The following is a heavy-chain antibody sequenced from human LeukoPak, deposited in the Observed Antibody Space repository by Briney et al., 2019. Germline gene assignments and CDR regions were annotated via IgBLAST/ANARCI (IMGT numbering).Heavy chain of an antibody. J-gene: IGHJ6*02. CDR1: GGSISSYY. Sequence: SETLSLTCTVSGGSISSYYWSWIRQPPGEGLEWIGYIYYSGSTNYNPSLKSRVTISVDTSKNQFSLKLSSVTAADTAVYYCAGEPPRRKLWLHGMDVWGQGTTVTVSS. CDR2: IYYSGST. CDR3: AGEPPRRKLWLHGMDV. D-gene: IGHD5-18*01. V-gene: IGHV4-59*01.